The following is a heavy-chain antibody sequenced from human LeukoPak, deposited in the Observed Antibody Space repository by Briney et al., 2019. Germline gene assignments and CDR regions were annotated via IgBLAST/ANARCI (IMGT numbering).Heavy chain of an antibody. Sequence: ASVKVSCKASGGTFSSYAISWVRQAPGQGLEWMGRIIPIFGTANYAQKFQGRVTITTDKSTSTAYMELSSLRSEDTAVYYCARASYYYDSSGYWDRGQGPLVTVSS. CDR2: IIPIFGTA. D-gene: IGHD3-22*01. V-gene: IGHV1-69*05. CDR3: ARASYYYDSSGYWD. J-gene: IGHJ4*02. CDR1: GGTFSSYA.